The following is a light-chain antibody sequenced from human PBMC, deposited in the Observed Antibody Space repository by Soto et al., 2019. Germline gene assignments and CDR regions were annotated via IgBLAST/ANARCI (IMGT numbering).Light chain of an antibody. Sequence: DIQMTQSPSSLSASVGDGVTITCRASQSISSYLNWYQQKPGKAPKLLIYAASNLQSGVPSRFSGSGSGTDFTLSISSLQPEDFATYYCQQSYRTPLFGPGTKVDIK. J-gene: IGKJ3*01. CDR1: QSISSY. CDR3: QQSYRTPL. V-gene: IGKV1-39*01. CDR2: AAS.